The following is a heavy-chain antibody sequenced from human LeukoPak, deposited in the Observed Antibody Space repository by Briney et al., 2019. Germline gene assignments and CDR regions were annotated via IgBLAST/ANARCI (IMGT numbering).Heavy chain of an antibody. Sequence: GGSLRLSCAASGCTFSNYAMSWVRQAPGKGLEWVSAISSSGGNTYYADSVKGRFTISRDNSKNTFYLQMNSLRAEDTAVYYCAKDLMVIIVSGVCDIWGQGTMVTVSS. D-gene: IGHD3-3*01. CDR3: AKDLMVIIVSGVCDI. CDR1: GCTFSNYA. V-gene: IGHV3-23*01. J-gene: IGHJ3*02. CDR2: ISSSGGNT.